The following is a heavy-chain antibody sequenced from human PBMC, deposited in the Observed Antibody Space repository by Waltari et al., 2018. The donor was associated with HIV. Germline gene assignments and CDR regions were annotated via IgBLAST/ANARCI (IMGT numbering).Heavy chain of an antibody. CDR3: ARSKYSSSSGFDL. J-gene: IGHJ2*01. CDR2: ISSSSSTI. D-gene: IGHD6-6*01. CDR1: GFTCGSYS. Sequence: EVQLVESGGGLVQPGGSLRLSCAASGFTCGSYSMNWVRQAPEKGLEWVSYISSSSSTIYSADSVKGRFTISRDNAKNSLYLQMNSLRAEDTAVYYCARSKYSSSSGFDLWGRGTLVTVSS. V-gene: IGHV3-48*01.